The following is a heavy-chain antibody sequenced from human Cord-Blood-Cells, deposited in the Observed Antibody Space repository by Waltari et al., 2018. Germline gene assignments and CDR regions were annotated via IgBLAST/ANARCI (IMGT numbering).Heavy chain of an antibody. CDR3: AREGVEGFKDAFDI. V-gene: IGHV1-2*02. Sequence: QVQLVQSGAEVKKPGASVKVSCKASGYTFTGYYMHWVRQAPGQGLEWMGWINPNRGGTNYAQKFQGRVTMTRDTSISTAYMELSRLRSDDTAVYYCAREGVEGFKDAFDIWGQGTMVTVSS. J-gene: IGHJ3*02. CDR1: GYTFTGYY. D-gene: IGHD2-8*01. CDR2: INPNRGGT.